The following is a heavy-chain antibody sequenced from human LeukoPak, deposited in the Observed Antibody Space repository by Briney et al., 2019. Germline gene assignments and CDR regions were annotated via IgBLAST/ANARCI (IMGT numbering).Heavy chain of an antibody. D-gene: IGHD5-12*01. J-gene: IGHJ4*02. CDR1: GFTFSSYE. CDR3: ARFGYDYFDY. Sequence: GGSLRLSCAASGFTFSSYEMNWVRQAPGKGLEWVSYISSSGSTIYYADSVKGRFTISRDNAKNSLYLQMNSLRAEDTAVYYCARFGYDYFDYWGQGTLVTVSS. V-gene: IGHV3-48*03. CDR2: ISSSGSTI.